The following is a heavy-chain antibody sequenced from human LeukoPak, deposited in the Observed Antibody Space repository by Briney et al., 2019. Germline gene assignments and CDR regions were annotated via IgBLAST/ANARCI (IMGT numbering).Heavy chain of an antibody. CDR2: INQDGSVK. J-gene: IGHJ4*02. D-gene: IGHD3-3*01. Sequence: QSGGSLRLSCAASGFAFSTYWMDWVRQAPGKGLEWVGNINQDGSVKHYVGSVRGRFTISRDNARNSVYLQMNALRVEDTAVHYCTRDFVFWGQGTLVTASS. CDR1: GFAFSTYW. CDR3: TRDFVF. V-gene: IGHV3-7*01.